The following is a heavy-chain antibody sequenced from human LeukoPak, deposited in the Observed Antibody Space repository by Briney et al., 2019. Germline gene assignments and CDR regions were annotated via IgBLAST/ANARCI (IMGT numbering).Heavy chain of an antibody. CDR1: GGSISSSNW. Sequence: SGTLSLTCTVSGGSISSSNWWSWVRQPPGKGLEWIGEIYHSGSTNYNPSLKSRVNISVDKSMNQFSLKLSSVTAADTAVYYCARAVVEMATIGFWTAIGPDAFDIWGQGTMVTVSS. J-gene: IGHJ3*02. D-gene: IGHD5-24*01. CDR3: ARAVVEMATIGFWTAIGPDAFDI. CDR2: IYHSGST. V-gene: IGHV4-4*02.